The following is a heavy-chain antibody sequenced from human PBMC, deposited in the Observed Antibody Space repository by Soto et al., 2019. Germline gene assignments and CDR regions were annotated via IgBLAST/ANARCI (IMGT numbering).Heavy chain of an antibody. CDR3: GRDGRRGWRGRYYFDY. CDR1: GFSLSNARMG. J-gene: IGHJ4*02. Sequence: QVTLKESGPVLVKPTETLTLTCTVSGFSLSNARMGVSWIRQPPGKALEWLAHIFSNDEKSYSTSLKSRLTIPKDTSKSPVGLNMDNIDPGETATYFWGRDGRRGWRGRYYFDYWGQGTLVTVSS. CDR2: IFSNDEK. D-gene: IGHD3-16*01. V-gene: IGHV2-26*01.